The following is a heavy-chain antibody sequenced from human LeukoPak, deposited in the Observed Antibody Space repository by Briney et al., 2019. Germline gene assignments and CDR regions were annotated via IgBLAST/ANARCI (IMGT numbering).Heavy chain of an antibody. D-gene: IGHD3-16*01. V-gene: IGHV1-69*13. CDR2: IIPIFGTA. CDR3: ARVFYDYVWGSSDY. Sequence: GASVKVSCKASGGTFSSYAISWVRQAPGQGLEWMGGIIPIFGTANYAQKFQGRVTITADESTSTAYMELSSLRSEDTAVYYCARVFYDYVWGSSDYWGQGTLVTVSS. CDR1: GGTFSSYA. J-gene: IGHJ4*02.